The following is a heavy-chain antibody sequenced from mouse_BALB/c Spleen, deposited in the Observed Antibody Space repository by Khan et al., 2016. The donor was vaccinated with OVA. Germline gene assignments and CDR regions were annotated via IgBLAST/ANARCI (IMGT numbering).Heavy chain of an antibody. Sequence: QVQLKESGPGLVAPSQSLSITCTISGFSLTNYCVHWVRQPPGKGLEWLVLMWSDGSTTYNSALKSRLTISKENSKSQVFLKMNSLQTDDTAMYFCARQPYYHYNVMDYWGQGTSVTVSS. D-gene: IGHD2-10*01. J-gene: IGHJ4*01. CDR1: GFSLTNYC. CDR2: MWSDGST. CDR3: ARQPYYHYNVMDY. V-gene: IGHV2-6-1*01.